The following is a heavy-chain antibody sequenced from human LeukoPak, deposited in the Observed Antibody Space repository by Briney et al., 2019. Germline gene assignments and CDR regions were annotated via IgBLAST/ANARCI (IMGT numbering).Heavy chain of an antibody. D-gene: IGHD6-19*01. CDR2: INHSGST. CDR3: ARGRRSSGWYPGDYFDY. Sequence: SETLSLTCAVYGESFSGYYWSWIRQPPGKGLEWIGEINHSGSTNYNPSLKSRVTISVDTSKNQFSLKLSSVTAADTAVYYCARGRRSSGWYPGDYFDYWGQGTLVTVSS. CDR1: GESFSGYY. J-gene: IGHJ4*02. V-gene: IGHV4-34*01.